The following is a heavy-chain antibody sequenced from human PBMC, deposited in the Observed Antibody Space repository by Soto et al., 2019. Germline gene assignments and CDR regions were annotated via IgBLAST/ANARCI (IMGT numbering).Heavy chain of an antibody. V-gene: IGHV3-23*01. CDR3: ARWNYLDY. J-gene: IGHJ4*02. CDR1: GFSFSSYA. Sequence: EVQLLESGGGLVQPGGSLRLSCAASGFSFSSYAMSWVRQAPGKGLEWVSTISGSDGKTLYADFVKGRFSISRDTSDNTLYLQMNSLRADDTAIYYCARWNYLDYWGQGARVTVSS. CDR2: ISGSDGKT. D-gene: IGHD2-15*01.